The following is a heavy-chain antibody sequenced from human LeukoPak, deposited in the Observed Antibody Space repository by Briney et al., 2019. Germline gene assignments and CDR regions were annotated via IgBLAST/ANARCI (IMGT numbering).Heavy chain of an antibody. V-gene: IGHV4-4*02. CDR2: IYHSGST. CDR3: ARGARYIQVGATPNLDV. Sequence: SETLSLTCAVSGGSISSSNWWSWVRQPPGKGLEWIGEIYHSGSTNYNPSLKSRVTISVDKSKNQFSLKLSSVTAADTALYYCARGARYIQVGATPNLDVWGQGTTVTVSS. D-gene: IGHD1-26*01. J-gene: IGHJ6*02. CDR1: GGSISSSNW.